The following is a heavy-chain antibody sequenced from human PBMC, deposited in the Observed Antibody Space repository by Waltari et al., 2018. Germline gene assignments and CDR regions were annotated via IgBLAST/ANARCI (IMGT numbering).Heavy chain of an antibody. CDR2: NYWNDDK. CDR1: GFSLSTTGVG. V-gene: IGHV2-5*01. J-gene: IGHJ4*02. Sequence: QITLKESGPTLVKPTQTLTLTCTFSGFSLSTTGVGVGWIRQPPGKALEWLALNYWNDDKRYSPSLRSRLTITKDTSKNHVVLTMTNVDPVDTATYFCVRTPTKFYFDFWGQGTLVTVPS. D-gene: IGHD1-7*01. CDR3: VRTPTKFYFDF.